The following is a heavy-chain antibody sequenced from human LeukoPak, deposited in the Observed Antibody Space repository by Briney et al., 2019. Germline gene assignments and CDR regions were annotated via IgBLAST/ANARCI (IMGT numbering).Heavy chain of an antibody. CDR1: GYSFTSYW. CDR2: IDPSDSYT. CDR3: ARAFAYCSGGSCYPDY. D-gene: IGHD2-15*01. Sequence: GESLKISCKGSGYSFTSYWISWVRPMPGKGLEWMGRIDPSDSYTNYSPSFQGHVTISADKSISTAYLQWSSLKASDTAMYYCARAFAYCSGGSCYPDYWGQGTLVTVSS. V-gene: IGHV5-10-1*01. J-gene: IGHJ4*02.